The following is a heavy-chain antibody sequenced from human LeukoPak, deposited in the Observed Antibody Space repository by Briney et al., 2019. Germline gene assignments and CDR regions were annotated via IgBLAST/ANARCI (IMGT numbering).Heavy chain of an antibody. J-gene: IGHJ4*02. Sequence: SETLSLTCAVYGGSFSGYYWSWIRQPPGKGLEWIGEINHSRSTNYNPSLKSRVTASVDTSKKQFSLKLSSVTAADTAVYYCAREVYDSSGYYYLDYWGQGTLVTVSS. D-gene: IGHD3-22*01. CDR1: GGSFSGYY. V-gene: IGHV4-34*01. CDR2: INHSRST. CDR3: AREVYDSSGYYYLDY.